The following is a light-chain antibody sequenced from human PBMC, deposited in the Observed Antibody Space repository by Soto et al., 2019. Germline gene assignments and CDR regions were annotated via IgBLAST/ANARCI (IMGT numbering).Light chain of an antibody. CDR3: QQYNIYSWT. CDR1: ESIGSW. V-gene: IGKV1-5*03. CDR2: KAS. Sequence: DIQMTQSQSTLSASVGDRVTITCRASESIGSWLAWYQQKPGKAPKLLIYKASSLESGVPSRFSGSGSGTEFTLTISSLQPDDFATYYCQQYNIYSWTFGQGTKVDIK. J-gene: IGKJ1*01.